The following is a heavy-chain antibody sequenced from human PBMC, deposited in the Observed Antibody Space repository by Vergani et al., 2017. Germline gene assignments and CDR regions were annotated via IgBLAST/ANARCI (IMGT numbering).Heavy chain of an antibody. D-gene: IGHD6-19*01. CDR1: GGTFSSYT. J-gene: IGHJ3*02. Sequence: QVQLVQSGAEVKKPGSSVKVSCKASGGTFSSYTISWVRQAPGQGLEWMGRIIPILGIANYAQKFQGRVTITADKSTSTAYMELSSLRSEDTAVDYCARDSVASAAFDIWGQGTMVTVSS. V-gene: IGHV1-69*08. CDR2: IIPILGIA. CDR3: ARDSVASAAFDI.